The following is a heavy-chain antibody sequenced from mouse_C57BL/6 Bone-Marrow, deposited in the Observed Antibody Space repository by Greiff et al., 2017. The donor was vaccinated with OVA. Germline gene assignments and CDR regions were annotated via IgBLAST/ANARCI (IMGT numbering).Heavy chain of an antibody. V-gene: IGHV1-69*01. CDR1: GYTFTSYW. J-gene: IGHJ4*01. CDR3: ARRSLLLYAMDY. Sequence: QVQLQQPGAELVMPGASVKLSCKASGYTFTSYWIPCSNHMPGQGLDFIGEIDPSDSYTNYNQKFKGKSTLTVDKSSSTAYMQLSSLTSEDSAVYYCARRSLLLYAMDYWGQGTSVTVSS. CDR2: IDPSDSYT. D-gene: IGHD1-1*01.